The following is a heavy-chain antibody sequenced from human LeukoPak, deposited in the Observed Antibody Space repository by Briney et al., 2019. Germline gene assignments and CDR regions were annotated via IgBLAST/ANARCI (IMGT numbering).Heavy chain of an antibody. CDR3: ARTTEGGYTYDYFYYYYMDV. CDR1: GGSISSYY. CDR2: IYYSGST. V-gene: IGHV4-59*01. D-gene: IGHD5-18*01. J-gene: IGHJ6*03. Sequence: SSGTLSLTCTVSGGSISSYYWSWIRQPPGKGLEWIGYIYYSGSTNYNPSLKSRVTISVDTSKNQFSLKLSSVTAADTAVYYCARTTEGGYTYDYFYYYYMDVWDKGTTVTISS.